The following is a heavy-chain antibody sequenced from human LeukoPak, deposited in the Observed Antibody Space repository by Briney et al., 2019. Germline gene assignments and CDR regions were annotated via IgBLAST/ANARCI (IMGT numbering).Heavy chain of an antibody. J-gene: IGHJ4*02. CDR2: IYYSGST. V-gene: IGHV4-61*01. Sequence: SETLSLTCTVSGGSVSSDSYFWTWIRQPPGKGLEWIGYIYYSGSTNYDPSLKSRVTISLDTSKSQISLKLSSVTAADTAVYYCARHGDYYFDYWGRGTLVSVSS. CDR1: GGSVSSDSYF. CDR3: ARHGDYYFDY. D-gene: IGHD4-17*01.